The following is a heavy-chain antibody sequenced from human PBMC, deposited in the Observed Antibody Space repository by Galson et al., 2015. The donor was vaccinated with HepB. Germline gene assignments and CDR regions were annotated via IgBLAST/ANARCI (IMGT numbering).Heavy chain of an antibody. CDR2: IGIAGDP. D-gene: IGHD7-27*01. V-gene: IGHV3-13*05. CDR1: GFTFSSYD. J-gene: IGHJ4*02. CDR3: ATDLLTGDRLGGVDY. Sequence: SLRLSCAASGFTFSSYDMHWVRQPRGKGLEWVSLIGIAGDPFYPGSVKGRFTISRENAKNSLYLQMNSLRAEDTAVYYCATDLLTGDRLGGVDYWGQGTLVTVSS.